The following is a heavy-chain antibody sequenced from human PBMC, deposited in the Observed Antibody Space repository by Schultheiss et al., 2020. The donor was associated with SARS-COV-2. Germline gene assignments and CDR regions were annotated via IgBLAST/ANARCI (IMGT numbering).Heavy chain of an antibody. J-gene: IGHJ6*03. CDR1: GYTFNIYG. V-gene: IGHV1-18*01. D-gene: IGHD5-18*01. Sequence: ASVKVSCRASGYTFNIYGVTWVRQAPGQGLEWVGWISGHNGDTSYGLEFQGRVTMTADTSTSTAYMELRSLRSDDTAVYYCARDGRKIQLWLASYSYYMDVWGKGTTVTVSS. CDR3: ARDGRKIQLWLASYSYYMDV. CDR2: ISGHNGDT.